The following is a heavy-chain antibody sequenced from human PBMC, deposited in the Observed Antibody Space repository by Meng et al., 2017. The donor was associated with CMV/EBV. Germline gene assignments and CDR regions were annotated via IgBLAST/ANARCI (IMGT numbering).Heavy chain of an antibody. V-gene: IGHV3-64*02. Sequence: ETLSLTCTVSGGSISSYYWNWIRQPPGKGLEYVSAISSNGGSTYYADSVKGRFTISRDNSKNTLYLQMGSLRAEDMAVYYCARVTGAGDYYFDYWGQGTLVTVSS. CDR3: ARVTGAGDYYFDY. CDR1: GGSISSYY. CDR2: ISSNGGST. J-gene: IGHJ4*02. D-gene: IGHD4-17*01.